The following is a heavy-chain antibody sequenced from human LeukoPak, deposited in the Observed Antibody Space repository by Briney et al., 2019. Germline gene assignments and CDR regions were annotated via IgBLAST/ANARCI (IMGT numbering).Heavy chain of an antibody. J-gene: IGHJ5*02. D-gene: IGHD2-8*02. CDR3: ATFKTVTGSVWYNWFDP. CDR2: FDPEDGET. CDR1: GYTLTELS. Sequence: ASVKVSCKVSGYTLTELSIHWVRQAPGKGLEWMGGFDPEDGETIYAQKFQGRVTMTEDTSTDTAYMELSSLRSEDTAVYYCATFKTVTGSVWYNWFDPWGQGTLVTVSS. V-gene: IGHV1-24*01.